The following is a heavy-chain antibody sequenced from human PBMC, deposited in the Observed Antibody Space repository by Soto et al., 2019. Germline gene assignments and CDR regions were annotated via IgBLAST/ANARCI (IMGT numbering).Heavy chain of an antibody. CDR2: MNPNSGNT. V-gene: IGHV1-8*01. Sequence: ASVKVSCKASGYTFTSYDINWVRQATGQGLEWMGWMNPNSGNTGYAQKFQGRVTMTRNTSISTAYMELSSLRSEDTAVYYCARGPPYSGYDIYYYYYYMDVWGKGTTVTVSS. CDR3: ARGPPYSGYDIYYYYYYMDV. J-gene: IGHJ6*03. CDR1: GYTFTSYD. D-gene: IGHD5-12*01.